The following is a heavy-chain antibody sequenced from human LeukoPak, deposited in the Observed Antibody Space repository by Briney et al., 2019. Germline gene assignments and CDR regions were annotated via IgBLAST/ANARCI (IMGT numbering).Heavy chain of an antibody. CDR2: ISSSSSYI. Sequence: GGSLRLSCAASGFTFSSYSMNWVRQAPGKGLEWVSSISSSSSYIYYADSVKGRFTISRDNAKNSLYLQMNSLRAEDTAVYYCARPLLWFGESLYGMDVWGQGTTVTVSS. D-gene: IGHD3-10*01. J-gene: IGHJ6*02. V-gene: IGHV3-21*01. CDR1: GFTFSSYS. CDR3: ARPLLWFGESLYGMDV.